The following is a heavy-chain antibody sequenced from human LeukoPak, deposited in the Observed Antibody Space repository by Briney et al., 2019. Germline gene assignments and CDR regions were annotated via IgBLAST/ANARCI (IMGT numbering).Heavy chain of an antibody. CDR1: GYTFTGYY. V-gene: IGHV1-2*02. CDR3: ARDRSSGYPYWYFDL. Sequence: ASVKVSCKASGYTFTGYYMHWVRQAPGQGLEWMGWINPNSGGTNYAQKFQGRVTMTRDTSISTAYMELSRLRPDDTAVYYCARDRSSGYPYWYFDLWGRGTLVTVSS. D-gene: IGHD5-12*01. J-gene: IGHJ2*01. CDR2: INPNSGGT.